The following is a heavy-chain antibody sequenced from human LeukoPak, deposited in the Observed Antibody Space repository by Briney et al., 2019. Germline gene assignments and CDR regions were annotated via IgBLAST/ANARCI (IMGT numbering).Heavy chain of an antibody. CDR1: GGTFSSYA. Sequence: ASVKVSCKASGGTFSSYAISWVRQAPGQGLEWMGGIIPIFGTANYAQKFQGRVTITADKSTSTAYMELSSLRSEDTAVYYCARDLRYSSGWSASGMDVWGKGTTVTISS. J-gene: IGHJ6*03. CDR3: ARDLRYSSGWSASGMDV. CDR2: IIPIFGTA. V-gene: IGHV1-69*06. D-gene: IGHD6-19*01.